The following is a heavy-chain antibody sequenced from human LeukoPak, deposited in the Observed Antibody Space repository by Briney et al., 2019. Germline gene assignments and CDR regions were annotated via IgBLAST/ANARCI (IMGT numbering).Heavy chain of an antibody. V-gene: IGHV4-39*07. CDR1: GGSIGSSTYY. D-gene: IGHD1-1*01. CDR3: ARERLSYYYMDA. CDR2: IYYNGDT. J-gene: IGHJ6*03. Sequence: PSETLSLTCTVSGGSIGSSTYYWVWIRQPPGKGLEWIGSIYYNGDTYYSPSLQSRVSISVATSKNQFSLKLSSVTVADTAVYYCARERLSYYYMDAWGKGTTVTVSS.